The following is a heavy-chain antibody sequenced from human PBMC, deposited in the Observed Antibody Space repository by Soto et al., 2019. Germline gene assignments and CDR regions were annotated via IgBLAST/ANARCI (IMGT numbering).Heavy chain of an antibody. Sequence: QVQLMQSGAEVKKPGGSVKVSCMASGYTFTDLGISWVRQAPGQGLEWMGWSSTYNGDTKYAQKAQDRVTLTTDTFTSTAYMELRSLRSDDTAVYYCAREYCTRSSCYGVDYWGQGTLVTVSS. CDR3: AREYCTRSSCYGVDY. V-gene: IGHV1-18*01. D-gene: IGHD2-2*01. J-gene: IGHJ4*02. CDR1: GYTFTDLG. CDR2: SSTYNGDT.